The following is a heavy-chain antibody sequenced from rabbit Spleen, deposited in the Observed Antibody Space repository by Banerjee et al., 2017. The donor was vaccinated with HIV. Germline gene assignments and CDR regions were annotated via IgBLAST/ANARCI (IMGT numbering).Heavy chain of an antibody. V-gene: IGHV1S7*01. D-gene: IGHD3-1*01. CDR3: VRDTWNFNL. CDR1: GFDLSNYG. Sequence: QSLEESGGGLVKPGASLTLTCKASGFDLSNYGVSWVRQAPGKGLEWIGYIDPIFSSTHYATWVNGRFTISSHNAQNTLYLQLNSLTAADTATYFCVRDTWNFNLWGPGTLVTVS. CDR2: IDPIFSST. J-gene: IGHJ4*01.